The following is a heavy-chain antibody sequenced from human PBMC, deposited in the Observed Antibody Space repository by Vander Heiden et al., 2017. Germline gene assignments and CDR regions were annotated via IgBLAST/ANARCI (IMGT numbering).Heavy chain of an antibody. CDR3: ASQARYQYDLWSGYN. D-gene: IGHD3-3*01. V-gene: IGHV3-11*01. Sequence: RFTISRDNAKNSLYLQMNSLRAEDTAVYYCASQARYQYDLWSGYNWGQGTLVTVSS. J-gene: IGHJ4*02.